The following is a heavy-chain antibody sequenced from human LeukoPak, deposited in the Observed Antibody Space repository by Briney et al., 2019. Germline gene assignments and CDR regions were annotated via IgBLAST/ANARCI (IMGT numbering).Heavy chain of an antibody. CDR1: GGSVSSGSYY. J-gene: IGHJ4*02. CDR3: AREDYYDSSGYFY. D-gene: IGHD3-22*01. V-gene: IGHV4-61*01. Sequence: SETLSLTCTVPGGSVSSGSYYWSWIRQPPGKGLEWIGYIYYSGSTNYNPSLKSRVTISVDTSKNQFSLKLSSVTAADTAVYYCAREDYYDSSGYFYWGQGTLVTVSS. CDR2: IYYSGST.